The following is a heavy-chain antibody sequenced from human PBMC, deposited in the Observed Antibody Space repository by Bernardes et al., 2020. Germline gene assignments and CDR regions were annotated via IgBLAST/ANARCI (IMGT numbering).Heavy chain of an antibody. CDR1: GFTFSDYY. CDR3: AKPQQGYCSGGSCWAAFDI. Sequence: GGSLRLSCAASGFTFSDYYMSWVRQAPGKGLEWVSAISGSGGSTYYADSVKGRFTISRDNSKNTLYLQMNSLRAEDTAVYYCAKPQQGYCSGGSCWAAFDIWGQGTMVTVSS. V-gene: IGHV3-23*01. CDR2: ISGSGGST. D-gene: IGHD2-15*01. J-gene: IGHJ3*02.